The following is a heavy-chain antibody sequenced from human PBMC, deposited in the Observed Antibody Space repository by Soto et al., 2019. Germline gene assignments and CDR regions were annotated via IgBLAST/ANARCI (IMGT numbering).Heavy chain of an antibody. J-gene: IGHJ6*02. CDR1: GFTFSIYG. CDR2: IWYDGSNK. Sequence: GGSLKLSCAASGFTFSIYGMHWARQAPGKGLEWVAVIWYDGSNKYYADSVKGRFTISRDNSKNTLYLQMNSLRAEDTAVYYCAREDSSSQYYYYYGMDVWGQGTTVTVSS. CDR3: AREDSSSQYYYYYGMDV. V-gene: IGHV3-33*01. D-gene: IGHD6-6*01.